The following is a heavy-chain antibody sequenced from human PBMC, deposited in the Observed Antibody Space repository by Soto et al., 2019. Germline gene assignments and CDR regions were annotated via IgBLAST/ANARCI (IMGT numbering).Heavy chain of an antibody. CDR1: GFTFSSYG. D-gene: IGHD1-26*01. CDR2: IWYDGSNK. J-gene: IGHJ6*02. V-gene: IGHV3-33*01. CDR3: AESMSGSYLIYGMDV. Sequence: QVQLVESGGGVVQPGRSLRLSCAASGFTFSSYGMHWVRQAPGKGLEWVAGIWYDGSNKYYADSVKGRFTISRDNSKNTLYLQMNSLRAEDTAVYYCAESMSGSYLIYGMDVWGQGTTVTVS.